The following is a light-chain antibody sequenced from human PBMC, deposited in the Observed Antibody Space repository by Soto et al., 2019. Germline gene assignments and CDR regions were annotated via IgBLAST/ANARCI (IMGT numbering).Light chain of an antibody. CDR1: QSVSNK. CDR3: QHYNDWPPTWT. CDR2: GAS. V-gene: IGKV3-15*01. Sequence: EVVMTQSPATLSVSRGERATLSCRASQSVSNKLAWYQQKPGQAPRVLIYGASTRATGIPARFSGSGSGTEFTLTISSLQSEDFAVYFCQHYNDWPPTWTFGQGTKVDIK. J-gene: IGKJ1*01.